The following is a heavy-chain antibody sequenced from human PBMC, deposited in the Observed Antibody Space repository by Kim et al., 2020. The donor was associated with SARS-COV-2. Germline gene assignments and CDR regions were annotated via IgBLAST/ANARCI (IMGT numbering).Heavy chain of an antibody. V-gene: IGHV4-34*01. CDR3: ARGHYGYYLDY. CDR2: INHSGST. CDR1: GGSFSGYY. D-gene: IGHD5-18*01. J-gene: IGHJ4*02. Sequence: SETLSLTCAVYGGSFSGYYWSWIRQPPGKGLEWIGEINHSGSTNYNPSLKSRVTISVDTSKNQFSLKLSSVTAADTAVYYCARGHYGYYLDYWGQGTLVT.